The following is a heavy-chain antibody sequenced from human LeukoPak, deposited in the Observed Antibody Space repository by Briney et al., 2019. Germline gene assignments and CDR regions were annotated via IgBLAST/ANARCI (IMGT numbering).Heavy chain of an antibody. Sequence: GGSLRLSCGASGFTFNNCAMGWVRQAPVKGLEWVSVISGTGANTFYADSVKGRFTISRGNSKNTLYLQMNSLRAEDTAVYYCAKTGYSSRWTYYFDYWGQGTLVTVSS. CDR3: AKTGYSSRWTYYFDY. CDR2: ISGTGANT. V-gene: IGHV3-23*01. D-gene: IGHD6-13*01. J-gene: IGHJ4*02. CDR1: GFTFNNCA.